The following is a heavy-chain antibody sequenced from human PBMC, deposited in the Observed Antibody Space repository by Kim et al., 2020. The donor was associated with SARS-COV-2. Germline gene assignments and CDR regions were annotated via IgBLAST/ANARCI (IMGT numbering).Heavy chain of an antibody. V-gene: IGHV3-23*01. J-gene: IGHJ4*02. CDR3: AKMQGMQVGQYSFDY. Sequence: GGSLRLSCAASGFPFGGFAMSWVRQAPGKGLEWVSGLCGSGGATVYADSVKGRFTISTDNSKNTLSLQMNNLSPEDTAVYYCAKMQGMQVGQYSFDYWGQGTLVTVSS. CDR2: LCGSGGAT. D-gene: IGHD1-26*01. CDR1: GFPFGGFA.